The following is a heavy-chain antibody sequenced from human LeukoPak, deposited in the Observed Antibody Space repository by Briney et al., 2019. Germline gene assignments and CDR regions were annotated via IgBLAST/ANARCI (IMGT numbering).Heavy chain of an antibody. Sequence: SETLSLTCTVSGGSISSYYWSWIRQPPGKGLEWIGYIYYSGSTNYNPSLKSRVTISVDTSKNQFSLKLSSVTAADTAVYYCARVSGYAGSLTFVIWGHGTMVTVSS. CDR1: GGSISSYY. CDR2: IYYSGST. J-gene: IGHJ3*02. V-gene: IGHV4-59*01. CDR3: ARVSGYAGSLTFVI. D-gene: IGHD5-12*01.